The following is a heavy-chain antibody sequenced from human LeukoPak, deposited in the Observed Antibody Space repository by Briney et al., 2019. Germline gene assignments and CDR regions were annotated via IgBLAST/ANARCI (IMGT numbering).Heavy chain of an antibody. CDR3: AKDFNRLGEFDAFDI. CDR1: GFTFSSYS. D-gene: IGHD3-16*01. J-gene: IGHJ3*02. CDR2: ISSSSSYI. V-gene: IGHV3-21*04. Sequence: GSLRLSCAASGFTFSSYSMNWVRQAPGKGLEWVSSISSSSSYIYYADSVKGRFTISRDNAKNSLYLQMNSLRAEDTALYYCAKDFNRLGEFDAFDIWGQGTMVTVSS.